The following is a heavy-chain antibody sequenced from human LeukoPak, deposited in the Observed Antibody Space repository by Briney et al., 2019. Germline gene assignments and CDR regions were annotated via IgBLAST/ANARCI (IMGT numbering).Heavy chain of an antibody. CDR3: ARVSIMMTFGGAVDY. Sequence: ASVKVSCKASGYTFISYGLSWVRQAPGQGLEWMGWVSAYNGNTNYAQKFQGRVTMTPYTSTTTTYMERRSLRSDDTAVYYCARVSIMMTFGGAVDYWGQGTQVTVSS. D-gene: IGHD3-16*01. CDR2: VSAYNGNT. J-gene: IGHJ4*02. V-gene: IGHV1-18*01. CDR1: GYTFISYG.